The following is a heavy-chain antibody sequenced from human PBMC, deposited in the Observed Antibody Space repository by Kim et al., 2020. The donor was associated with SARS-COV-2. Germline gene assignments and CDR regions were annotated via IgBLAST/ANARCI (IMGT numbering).Heavy chain of an antibody. CDR1: GGSVSSGSYY. CDR2: IYYSGST. Sequence: SETLSLTCTVSGGSVSSGSYYWSWIRQPPGKGLEWIGYIYYSGSTNYNPSLKSRVTISVDTSKNQFSLKLSSVTAADTAVYYCARDIGLGLLWFGQNTARYDMDVWGQGTTVTVSS. J-gene: IGHJ6*02. V-gene: IGHV4-61*01. CDR3: ARDIGLGLLWFGQNTARYDMDV. D-gene: IGHD3-10*01.